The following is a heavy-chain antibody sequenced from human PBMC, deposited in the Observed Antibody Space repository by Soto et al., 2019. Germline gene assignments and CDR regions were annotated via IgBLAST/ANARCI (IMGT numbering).Heavy chain of an antibody. CDR1: GGSISSSSYY. Sequence: PDPLSLTYTVSGGSISSSSYYLGFIRLPPAKGLKWIGRLHQGGSTDFNASLKSRVTIYVDSSKNQFSLKLSSVTAGDTAVYYCARHDAAMVPLAYYFEYWGQG. V-gene: IGHV4-39*01. CDR3: ARHDAAMVPLAYYFEY. D-gene: IGHD5-18*01. CDR2: LHQGGST. J-gene: IGHJ4*02.